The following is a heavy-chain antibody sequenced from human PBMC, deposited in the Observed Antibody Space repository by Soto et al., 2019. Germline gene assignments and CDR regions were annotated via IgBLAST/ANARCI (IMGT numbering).Heavy chain of an antibody. J-gene: IGHJ4*02. CDR2: INAGNGNT. Sequence: QVQLVQSGAEVKKPGASVKVSCKASGYTFTSYAMHWVRQAPGQRLEWMGWINAGNGNTKYSQKFQGRVTITRDTSASTAYMELSSLGSGDTAVYYCARDLRPMTVDGPKDYFDYWGQGTLVTVSS. V-gene: IGHV1-3*01. CDR1: GYTFTSYA. CDR3: ARDLRPMTVDGPKDYFDY. D-gene: IGHD6-19*01.